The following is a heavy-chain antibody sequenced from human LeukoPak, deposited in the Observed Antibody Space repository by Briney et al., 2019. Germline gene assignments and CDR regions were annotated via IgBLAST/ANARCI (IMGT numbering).Heavy chain of an antibody. J-gene: IGHJ6*02. V-gene: IGHV3-30-3*01. CDR1: GFTFSSYA. D-gene: IGHD4-17*01. CDR3: ARSHGPDYYYGMDV. Sequence: GRSLRLSCAASGFTFSSYAMHWVRPAPGKGLEWVAVISYDGSNKYYADSVKGRFTISRDNSKSTLYLQMNSLRAEDTAVYYCARSHGPDYYYGMDVWGQGTTVTVSS. CDR2: ISYDGSNK.